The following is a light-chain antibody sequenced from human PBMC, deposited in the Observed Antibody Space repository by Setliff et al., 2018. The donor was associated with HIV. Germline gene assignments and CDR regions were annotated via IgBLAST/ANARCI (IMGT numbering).Light chain of an antibody. CDR1: SSDVGGYSY. V-gene: IGLV2-14*01. CDR2: EFR. CDR3: SSYAITNTLP. Sequence: QSALAQPASVSGSPGQSITISCTGTSSDVGGYSYVSWYQQHPGKAPKLIIYEFRNRPSGVSNRFSGSKSGNTASLTISGLQAEDEADYYCSSYAITNTLPFGTGTKGTVL. J-gene: IGLJ1*01.